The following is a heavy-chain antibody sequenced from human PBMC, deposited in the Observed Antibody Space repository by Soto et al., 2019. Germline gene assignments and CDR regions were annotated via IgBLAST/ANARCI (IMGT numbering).Heavy chain of an antibody. J-gene: IGHJ6*02. CDR3: ARGARYYDILTGYYKGYYYGMDV. V-gene: IGHV5-51*01. Sequence: GESLKISCKGSGYSFTSYWIGWVRQMPGKGLEWMGIIYPGDSDTRYSPSFQGQVTISADKSISTAYLKWSSLKASDTAMYYCARGARYYDILTGYYKGYYYGMDVWGQGTTVTVSS. CDR1: GYSFTSYW. D-gene: IGHD3-9*01. CDR2: IYPGDSDT.